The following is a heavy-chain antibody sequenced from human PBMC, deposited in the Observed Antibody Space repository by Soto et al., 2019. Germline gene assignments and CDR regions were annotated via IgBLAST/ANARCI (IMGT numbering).Heavy chain of an antibody. V-gene: IGHV3-21*01. Sequence: GGSLRLSCASSGFTFDSYAMNWVRQAPGKGLEWVSSISSGSSYIYYADSVKGRFSISRDNAKNSLFLQMNSLRAEDTAVYYCAKAAHPDYWGQGTLVTVSS. CDR2: ISSGSSYI. CDR3: AKAAHPDY. J-gene: IGHJ4*02. CDR1: GFTFDSYA.